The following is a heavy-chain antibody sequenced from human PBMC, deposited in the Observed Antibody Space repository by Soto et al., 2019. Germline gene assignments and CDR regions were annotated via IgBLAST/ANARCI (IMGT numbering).Heavy chain of an antibody. Sequence: PGGSLRLSCAASGFTFSNYEMNWVRQAPGKGLDWVSYISSGGSTIYYADSVKGRFTISRDNAKNSLYLQVNSLRADDTAVYYCAKDGLIAALATAFDIWGQGTMVTVSS. J-gene: IGHJ3*02. CDR3: AKDGLIAALATAFDI. CDR1: GFTFSNYE. D-gene: IGHD2-21*01. CDR2: ISSGGSTI. V-gene: IGHV3-48*03.